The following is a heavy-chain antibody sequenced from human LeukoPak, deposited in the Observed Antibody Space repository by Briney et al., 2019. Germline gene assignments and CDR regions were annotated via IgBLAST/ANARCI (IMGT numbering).Heavy chain of an antibody. CDR3: ARVDTAMALFDY. J-gene: IGHJ4*02. CDR1: GGSISSYY. Sequence: PSETLSLTCAVSGGSISSYYWSWIRQPPGKGLERIGYIYYSGSTNYNPSLKSRVTISVDTSKNQFSLKLSSVTAADTAVYYCARVDTAMALFDYWGQGTLVTVSS. D-gene: IGHD5-18*01. CDR2: IYYSGST. V-gene: IGHV4-59*01.